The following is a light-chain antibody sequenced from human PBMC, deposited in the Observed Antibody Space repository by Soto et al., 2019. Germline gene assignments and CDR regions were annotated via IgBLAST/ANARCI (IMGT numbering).Light chain of an antibody. CDR3: AAWDDSLSGPV. V-gene: IGLV1-44*01. J-gene: IGLJ3*02. CDR1: ISNIGTNT. Sequence: QSALTQPPSASGTPGQRVSISCSGSISNIGTNTVTWYQQFPGTAPKLLIYTNDQRPSGVPDRFSGSKSGTSASLAISGLQSEDEADYYCAAWDDSLSGPVFGGGTKLTVL. CDR2: TND.